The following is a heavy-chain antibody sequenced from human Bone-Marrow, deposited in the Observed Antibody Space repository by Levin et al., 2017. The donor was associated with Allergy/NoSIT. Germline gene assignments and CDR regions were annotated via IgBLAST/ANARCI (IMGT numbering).Heavy chain of an antibody. D-gene: IGHD1-20*01. V-gene: IGHV3-64*02. CDR3: ARDWSITGWMQAFDI. J-gene: IGHJ3*02. CDR2: ISINGDTT. CDR1: GFTFSRHS. Sequence: GGSLRLSCAASGFTFSRHSMHWVRQAPGKGLEYVSAISINGDTTYYADSVKGRFSISRDNSKNTLYLEMGSLRPDDMALYYCARDWSITGWMQAFDIWGPGTMVTVSS.